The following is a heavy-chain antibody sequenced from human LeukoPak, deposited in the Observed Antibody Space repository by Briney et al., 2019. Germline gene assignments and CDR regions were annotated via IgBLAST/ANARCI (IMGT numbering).Heavy chain of an antibody. V-gene: IGHV6-1*01. D-gene: IGHD5-18*01. Sequence: SQTLSLTCAISGDSVSSNSSWNWIRQSPSRGLEWLGRTYYRSEWYSDYVVSVKSRLNINPDTSKNQFSLQLNSVTPEDTAVYYCARGGQGDGYSADEAFDIWGQGTMVTVS. CDR3: ARGGQGDGYSADEAFDI. CDR2: TYYRSEWYS. J-gene: IGHJ3*02. CDR1: GDSVSSNSS.